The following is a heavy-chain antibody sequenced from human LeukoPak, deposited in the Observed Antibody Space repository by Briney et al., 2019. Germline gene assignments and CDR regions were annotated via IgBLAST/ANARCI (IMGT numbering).Heavy chain of an antibody. CDR2: IYHSGST. D-gene: IGHD2-15*01. J-gene: IGHJ6*02. Sequence: SGTLSLTCAVSGGSISSSNWWSWVRQPPGKGLEWIGEIYHSGSTNYNPSLKSRVTILVGKSKNQFSLKLSSVTAADTAVYYCARKSSGAYSYYYYGRDVWGQGTTVTVSS. V-gene: IGHV4-4*02. CDR3: ARKSSGAYSYYYYGRDV. CDR1: GGSISSSNW.